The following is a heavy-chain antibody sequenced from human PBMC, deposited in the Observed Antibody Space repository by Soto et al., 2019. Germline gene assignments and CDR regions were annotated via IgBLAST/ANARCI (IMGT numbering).Heavy chain of an antibody. V-gene: IGHV4-38-2*02. J-gene: IGHJ3*02. CDR3: ARDLYASIYDAFKI. Sequence: SETLSLTCAVSGYSISTNYYWGWLRQPPGKGLEWIGSIYHSGSTYYNPSLKSRVAISVDTSKNQFSLRLTSVTAADTAVYYCARDLYASIYDAFKIWGQGTMVTVSS. CDR2: IYHSGST. D-gene: IGHD4-17*01. CDR1: GYSISTNYY.